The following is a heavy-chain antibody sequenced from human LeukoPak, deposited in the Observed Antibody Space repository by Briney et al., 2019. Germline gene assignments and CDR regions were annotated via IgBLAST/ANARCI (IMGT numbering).Heavy chain of an antibody. CDR1: GGSFSGYY. CDR3: ASGSSLYYMDV. V-gene: IGHV4-34*01. J-gene: IGHJ6*03. Sequence: PSETLSLTCAVYGGSFSGYYWSWIRQPPGKGLEWIGEINRSGSTNYNPSLKSRVTISVDTSKNQFSLKLSSVTAADTAVYYCASGSSLYYMDVWGKGTTVTVSS. CDR2: INRSGST.